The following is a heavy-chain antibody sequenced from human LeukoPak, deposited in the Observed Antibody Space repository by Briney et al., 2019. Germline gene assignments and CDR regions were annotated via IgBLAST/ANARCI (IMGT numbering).Heavy chain of an antibody. CDR3: ARRTHGSSWYDY. CDR2: IYYSGST. Sequence: SETLSLTCTVSGGSISSSSYYWGWIRQPPGKGLEWIGNIYYSGSTYYNPSVKRRVTISVDTSKNQFSLRLTSVTAADTAVYYCARRTHGSSWYDYWGQGTLVTVSS. CDR1: GGSISSSSYY. D-gene: IGHD6-13*01. J-gene: IGHJ4*02. V-gene: IGHV4-39*01.